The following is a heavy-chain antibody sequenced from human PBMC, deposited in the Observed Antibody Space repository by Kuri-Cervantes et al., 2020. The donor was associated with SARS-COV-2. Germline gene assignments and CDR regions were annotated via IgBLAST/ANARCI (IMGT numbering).Heavy chain of an antibody. CDR2: IWYDGSNK. CDR1: GFTFSSYG. J-gene: IGHJ2*01. D-gene: IGHD3-9*01. V-gene: IGHV3-33*01. Sequence: GESLKISCAASGFTFSSYGMHWVRQAPGKGLEWVAVIWYDGSNKYYADSVKGRFTISRDNSKNTLYLQMNSLRAEDTAVYYCARVTLLRYFDWLVPTGWYFDLWGRGTLVTVSS. CDR3: ARVTLLRYFDWLVPTGWYFDL.